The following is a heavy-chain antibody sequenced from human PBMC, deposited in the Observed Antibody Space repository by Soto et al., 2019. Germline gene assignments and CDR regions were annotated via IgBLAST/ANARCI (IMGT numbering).Heavy chain of an antibody. V-gene: IGHV4-34*01. D-gene: IGHD3-3*01. Sequence: QVHLQQWGPGLLKPSETLSLTCGVSGSLPVGSLSTYFWTWIRQTPGKGLEWIGEVNHSGSPNYSPSLKTRVTISFDTFKEPVSLNLTSVAAAYTAGYYCARARFSQWSQDYYGLDVWGQGTTVAVSS. CDR3: ARARFSQWSQDYYGLDV. CDR1: GSLPVGSLSTYF. CDR2: VNHSGSP. J-gene: IGHJ6*02.